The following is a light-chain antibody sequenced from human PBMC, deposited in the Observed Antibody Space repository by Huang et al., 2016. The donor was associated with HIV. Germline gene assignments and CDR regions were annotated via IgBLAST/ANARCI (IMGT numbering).Light chain of an antibody. J-gene: IGKJ1*01. V-gene: IGKV1-27*01. Sequence: IEMTQSPPSLSASIGDRVTVTCRASRDISTFLAWYQQKPGKPPKVLIYAAPILHCGVPSRFSGSGYGTDFTLTISSLQPEDVTYYYCQKYDSAPRTFGQGTKVELK. CDR3: QKYDSAPRT. CDR2: AAP. CDR1: RDISTF.